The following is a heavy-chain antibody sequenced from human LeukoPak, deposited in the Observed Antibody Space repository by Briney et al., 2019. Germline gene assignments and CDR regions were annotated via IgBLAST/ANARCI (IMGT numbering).Heavy chain of an antibody. Sequence: GGSLRLSCAASGFTFSSYGMHWVRQAPGKGLEWVAFIRYDGSNKYYADSVKGRFTISRDNSKNTLCLQMNSLRAEDTAVYYCAKGSAAYDFWSGTFDYWGQGTLVTVSS. CDR1: GFTFSSYG. CDR3: AKGSAAYDFWSGTFDY. V-gene: IGHV3-30*02. J-gene: IGHJ4*02. CDR2: IRYDGSNK. D-gene: IGHD3-3*01.